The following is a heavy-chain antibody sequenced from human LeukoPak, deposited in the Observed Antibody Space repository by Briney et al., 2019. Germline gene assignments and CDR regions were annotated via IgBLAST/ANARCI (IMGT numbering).Heavy chain of an antibody. D-gene: IGHD6-13*01. J-gene: IGHJ4*02. CDR2: ISGNSGSI. Sequence: GRSLRLSCAASGFTFDDYAMHWVRQAPGKGLEWVSGISGNSGSIGYADSVKGRFTISRDNAKNSLYLQMNSLRAEDTAVYYCARDLVAAAGTTFDYWGQGTLVTVSS. CDR1: GFTFDDYA. V-gene: IGHV3-9*01. CDR3: ARDLVAAAGTTFDY.